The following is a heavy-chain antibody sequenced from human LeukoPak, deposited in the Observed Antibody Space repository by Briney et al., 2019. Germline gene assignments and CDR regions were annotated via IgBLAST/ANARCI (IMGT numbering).Heavy chain of an antibody. CDR3: ARGGAYFDY. CDR2: IRQDGSDK. D-gene: IGHD6-25*01. Sequence: GGSLRLSCAASGFTLSNHYMSWVRQAPGKGLEWVASIRQDGSDKYYVDSVKGRFTISRDNAKNSVFLQMNSLRAEDTAVYYCARGGAYFDYWGQGTLVTVSS. V-gene: IGHV3-7*01. J-gene: IGHJ4*02. CDR1: GFTLSNHY.